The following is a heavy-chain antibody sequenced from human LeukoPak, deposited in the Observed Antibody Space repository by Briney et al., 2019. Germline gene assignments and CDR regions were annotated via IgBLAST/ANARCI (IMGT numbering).Heavy chain of an antibody. CDR3: ARVVGYYYYMDV. CDR2: ISSLSNYM. CDR1: GFTFSSYT. D-gene: IGHD1-26*01. V-gene: IGHV3-21*01. Sequence: PGGSLRLSCAASGFTFSSYTMNWVRQAPGKGLEWVSSISSLSNYMYYADSVKGRFTISRDNAKNSLYLQMNSLRAEDTAVYYCARVVGYYYYMDVWGKGTTVTVSS. J-gene: IGHJ6*03.